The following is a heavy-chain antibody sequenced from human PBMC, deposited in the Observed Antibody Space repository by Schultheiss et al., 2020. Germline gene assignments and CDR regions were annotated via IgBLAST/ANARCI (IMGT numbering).Heavy chain of an antibody. Sequence: ASVKVSCKASGYTFTGYYMHWVRQATGQGLEWMGWMNPNSGNTGYAQKFQGRVTMTRNTSISTAYMELSSLRSEDTAVYYCARGLNYYDFWSGYYYYYGMDVWGKGTTVTVSS. CDR2: MNPNSGNT. V-gene: IGHV1-8*02. CDR3: ARGLNYYDFWSGYYYYYGMDV. J-gene: IGHJ6*04. CDR1: GYTFTGYY. D-gene: IGHD3-3*01.